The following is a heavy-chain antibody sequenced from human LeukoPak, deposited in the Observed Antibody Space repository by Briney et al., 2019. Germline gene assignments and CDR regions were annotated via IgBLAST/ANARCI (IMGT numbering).Heavy chain of an antibody. CDR2: CRGKTNSYTT. Sequence: GGSLRLSCAAFGFTFSDHAMDWVRQAPGEGLEWVARCRGKTNSYTTEYAASVKGRFTISRDNSKNTLYLQMNSLRAEDTAVYYCAKIDWEGRDYYGSGSYYYYFDYWGQGTLVTVSS. CDR3: AKIDWEGRDYYGSGSYYYYFDY. V-gene: IGHV3-72*01. J-gene: IGHJ4*02. CDR1: GFTFSDHA. D-gene: IGHD3-10*01.